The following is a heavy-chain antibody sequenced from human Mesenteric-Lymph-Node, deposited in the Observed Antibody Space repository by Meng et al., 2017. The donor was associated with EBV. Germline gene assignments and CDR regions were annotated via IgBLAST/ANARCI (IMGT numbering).Heavy chain of an antibody. CDR2: INHSGST. CDR3: ARGFLSFVRVFDY. D-gene: IGHD2/OR15-2a*01. Sequence: QGQLPQWGAGLLEASETLALTCAVYGGSFSGYYWSWIRQPPGKGLEWIGEINHSGSTNYNPSLKSRVTISVDTSKNQFSLKLSSVTAADTAVYYCARGFLSFVRVFDYWGQGTLVTVSS. J-gene: IGHJ4*02. V-gene: IGHV4-34*01. CDR1: GGSFSGYY.